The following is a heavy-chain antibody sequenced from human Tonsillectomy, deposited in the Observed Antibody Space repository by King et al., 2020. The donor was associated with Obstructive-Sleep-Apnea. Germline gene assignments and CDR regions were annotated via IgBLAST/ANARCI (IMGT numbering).Heavy chain of an antibody. Sequence: TLKESGPTLVKPPQTLTLTCTFSGFSLSESGVGVGWIRQPPGKALEWLALIYWTDEKRYSPSLRSRVTVTNDTSKNQVVLKMTNMDPGDTATYYCAHRAITMVRGWGDYFDFWGQGTPVTVSS. V-gene: IGHV2-5*01. CDR3: AHRAITMVRGWGDYFDF. J-gene: IGHJ4*02. CDR1: GFSLSESGVG. D-gene: IGHD3-10*01. CDR2: IYWTDEK.